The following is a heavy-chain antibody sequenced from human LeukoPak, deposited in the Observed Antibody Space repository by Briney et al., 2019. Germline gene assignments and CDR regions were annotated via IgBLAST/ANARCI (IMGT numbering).Heavy chain of an antibody. CDR3: AKASCTSGSYSSCYFDY. J-gene: IGHJ4*02. Sequence: GGSLRLSCAASGFTFSSYGMSWVRQAPGKGLEWVSSISSSSSYIYYADSVKGRFTISRDNAKNSLYPQMNSLRAEDTAVYYCAKASCTSGSYSSCYFDYWGQGTLVTVSS. CDR2: ISSSSSYI. CDR1: GFTFSSYG. D-gene: IGHD1-26*01. V-gene: IGHV3-21*01.